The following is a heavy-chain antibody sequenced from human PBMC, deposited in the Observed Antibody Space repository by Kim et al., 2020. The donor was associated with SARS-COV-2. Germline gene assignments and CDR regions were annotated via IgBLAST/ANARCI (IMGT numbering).Heavy chain of an antibody. Sequence: KSRVTISVDTSKNQFSLKLSSVTAADTAVYYCARVGSIAPYYYYYYGMDVWGQGTTVTVSS. D-gene: IGHD6-6*01. J-gene: IGHJ6*02. V-gene: IGHV4-59*01. CDR3: ARVGSIAPYYYYYYGMDV.